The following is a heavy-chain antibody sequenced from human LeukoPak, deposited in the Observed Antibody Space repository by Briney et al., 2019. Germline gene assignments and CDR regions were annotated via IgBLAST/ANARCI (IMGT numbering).Heavy chain of an antibody. CDR1: GFPVSSYA. D-gene: IGHD3-10*01. CDR3: ARNVVRGVLINGLDV. J-gene: IGHJ6*04. CDR2: IWYDGSKE. V-gene: IGHV3-33*01. Sequence: GGSLRLSCAASGFPVSSYAMHWVSQARGKGLEWVALIWYDGSKESYADSVKGRFTISRDKTKNTVFLQMDSLRADDTAVYYCARNVVRGVLINGLDVWGKGTAVTVSS.